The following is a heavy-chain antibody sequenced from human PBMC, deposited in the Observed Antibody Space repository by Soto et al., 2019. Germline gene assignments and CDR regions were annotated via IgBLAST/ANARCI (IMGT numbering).Heavy chain of an antibody. CDR2: ISAYNGNT. V-gene: IGHV1-18*01. CDR3: ARVRAAAPDYYYGMYV. J-gene: IGHJ6*02. Sequence: QVPLVQSGAEVKKPGASVKVSCKASGYTFTSYGISWVRQTPGKGLEWMGWISAYNGNTNYAQKLQGRVTMTTDTSTSTADMELRSLRADDTAVDYCARVRAAAPDYYYGMYVWGQGTTVTVSS. D-gene: IGHD6-13*01. CDR1: GYTFTSYG.